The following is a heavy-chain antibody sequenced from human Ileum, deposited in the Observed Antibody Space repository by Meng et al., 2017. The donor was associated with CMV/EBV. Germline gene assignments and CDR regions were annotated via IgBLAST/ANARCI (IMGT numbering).Heavy chain of an antibody. CDR3: ARDRFDP. V-gene: IGHV4-4*07. J-gene: IGHJ5*02. Sequence: QVPLQASGLGRVKPSETLSLTCTVSGASLNDYYWSWIRQPAGKGLEWIGRIFATGTTNSNPSLKSRVTMSVDTSKNQFSLKLTSVTAADTAVYFCARDRFDPWGQGALVTVSS. CDR1: GASLNDYY. CDR2: IFATGTT.